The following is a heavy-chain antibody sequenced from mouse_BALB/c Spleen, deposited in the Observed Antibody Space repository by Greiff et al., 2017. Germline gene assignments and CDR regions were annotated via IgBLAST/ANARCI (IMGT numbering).Heavy chain of an antibody. D-gene: IGHD2-3*01. V-gene: IGHV5-17*02. Sequence: EVQGVESGGGLVQPGGSRKLSCAASGFTFSSFGMHWVRQAPEKGLEWVAYISSGSSTIHYADTVKGRFTISRDNPKNTLFLQMTSLRSEDTAMYYCARSDGYYPWFAYWGQGTLVTVSA. CDR2: ISSGSSTI. CDR1: GFTFSSFG. CDR3: ARSDGYYPWFAY. J-gene: IGHJ3*01.